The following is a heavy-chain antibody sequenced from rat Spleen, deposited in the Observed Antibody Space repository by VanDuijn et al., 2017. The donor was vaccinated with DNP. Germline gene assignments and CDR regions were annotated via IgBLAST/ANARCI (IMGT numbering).Heavy chain of an antibody. CDR1: GYSITSNY. D-gene: IGHD1-6*01. J-gene: IGHJ1*01. CDR2: INHSGKT. V-gene: IGHV3-1*01. CDR3: ARGIITTLGYWSFDF. Sequence: EVQLQESGPGLVKPSQSLSLTCSVTGYSITSNYWGWIRKFPGDKMEWIGYINHSGKTGYNPSLKSRISISRDTSKNQFFLHLSSVTTEDTATYFCARGIITTLGYWSFDFWGPGTMVTVSS.